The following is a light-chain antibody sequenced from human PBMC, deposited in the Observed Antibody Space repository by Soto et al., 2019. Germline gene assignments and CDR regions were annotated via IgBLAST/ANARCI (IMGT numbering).Light chain of an antibody. CDR2: GNS. J-gene: IGLJ7*01. CDR3: QSYDSSLSGSV. CDR1: RSNIGAGYD. Sequence: QAVLTQPPSVSGAPGQRVTISCTGSRSNIGAGYDVHWYQQLPGTAPKLLIYGNSNQPSGVPDRFSGSKSGTSASLAITGLQAEDEADYYCQSYDSSLSGSVFGGGTQLTVL. V-gene: IGLV1-40*01.